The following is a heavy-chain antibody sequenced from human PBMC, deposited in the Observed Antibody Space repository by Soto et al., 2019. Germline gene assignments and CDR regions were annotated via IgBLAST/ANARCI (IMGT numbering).Heavy chain of an antibody. CDR2: IIPMFRTA. V-gene: IGHV1-69*01. CDR1: GGTFSTYG. D-gene: IGHD5-12*01. J-gene: IGHJ4*02. CDR3: AREADRRWLPLLDF. Sequence: QVQLVQSGAEVKKPGSSVKVSCKASGGTFSTYGVSWVRQAPAQGLEWMGGIIPMFRTANYAQKFQGRVTITADESMTTAYMEMRSLRSDDTAVYFCAREADRRWLPLLDFWGQGTLVTVSS.